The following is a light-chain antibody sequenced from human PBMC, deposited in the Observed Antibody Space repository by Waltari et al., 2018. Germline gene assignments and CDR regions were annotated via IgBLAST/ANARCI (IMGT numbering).Light chain of an antibody. CDR3: QQSYDIPQT. Sequence: DIQMTQSPSSVSASVGDRVTITCRASQGISSWLVWYQHKAGKAPKLLIYAATNLQSGVSSRFSGSGSGTDFTLTITSLQPEDSATYYCQQSYDIPQTFGQGTKVEI. J-gene: IGKJ1*01. V-gene: IGKV1-12*01. CDR2: AAT. CDR1: QGISSW.